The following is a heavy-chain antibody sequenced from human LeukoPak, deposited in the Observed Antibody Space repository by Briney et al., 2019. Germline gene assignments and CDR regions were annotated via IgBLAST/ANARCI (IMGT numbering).Heavy chain of an antibody. V-gene: IGHV1-69*13. CDR3: ARVFARGGEVSGSYYYY. CDR1: GGTFSSYA. J-gene: IGHJ4*02. D-gene: IGHD1-26*01. CDR2: IIPIFGTA. Sequence: SVKVSCKASGGTFSSYAISWVRQAPGQGLEWMGGIIPIFGTANYARKFQGRVTITAGESTSTVYMELSSLGSEDTAMYYCARVFARGGEVSGSYYYYWGQGTLVTVSS.